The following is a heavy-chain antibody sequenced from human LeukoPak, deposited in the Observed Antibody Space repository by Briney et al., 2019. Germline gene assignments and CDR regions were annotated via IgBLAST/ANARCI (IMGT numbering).Heavy chain of an antibody. CDR2: ISSSSSYI. Sequence: GGSLRLSCAASGFTFSSYSMNWVRQAPGKGLEWVSSISSSSSYIYYADSVKGRFTISRDNAKNSLYLQMNSLRAEDTAVYYCARDRPRRDPDAFDIWGQGTMVTVSP. CDR1: GFTFSSYS. V-gene: IGHV3-21*01. CDR3: ARDRPRRDPDAFDI. J-gene: IGHJ3*02.